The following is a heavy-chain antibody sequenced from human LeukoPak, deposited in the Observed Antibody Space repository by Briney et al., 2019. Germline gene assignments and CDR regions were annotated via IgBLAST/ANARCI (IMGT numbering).Heavy chain of an antibody. CDR3: ARDESGYYYMDV. D-gene: IGHD1-26*01. CDR1: GGSISGYY. V-gene: IGHV4-4*07. Sequence: SETLSLTCTVSGGSISGYYWSWFRQSAGKGLEWIGRIFTIGSTSYNPSLKSRVTMSLDTSKNQFSLRLTSVTAADTAVYYCARDESGYYYMDVWDKGTTVTVSS. CDR2: IFTIGST. J-gene: IGHJ6*03.